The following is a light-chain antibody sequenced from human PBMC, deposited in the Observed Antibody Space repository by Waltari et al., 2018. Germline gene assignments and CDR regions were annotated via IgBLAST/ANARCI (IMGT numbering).Light chain of an antibody. CDR2: AAS. V-gene: IGKV1-9*01. CDR1: LRTSTY. CDR3: QHLHGYPP. J-gene: IGKJ5*01. Sequence: DIQLTQSPSFLSASAGDRVPITCRASLRTSTYLACYQQKPGNAAKVLIYAASSLQTGVPSRFGGSGSETEFSLTISRLRRGVFATYCWQHLHGYPPFGQGTRLEIK.